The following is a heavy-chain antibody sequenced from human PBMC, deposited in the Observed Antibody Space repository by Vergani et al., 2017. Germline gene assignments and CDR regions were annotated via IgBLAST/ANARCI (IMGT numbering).Heavy chain of an antibody. J-gene: IGHJ5*02. Sequence: QLQLQESGPGLVKPSATLSLTCSVSGASIRSSNYYWGWIRQPPGKGLEWIASIYYSGSPYYNPSLKSRVTISVDTSKNQFSLKLSSVTAADTAVYFCARHSXVEWLVKLGWIDPWGQGILVTVSS. V-gene: IGHV4-39*01. D-gene: IGHD6-19*01. CDR1: GASIRSSNYY. CDR3: ARHSXVEWLVKLGWIDP. CDR2: IYYSGSP.